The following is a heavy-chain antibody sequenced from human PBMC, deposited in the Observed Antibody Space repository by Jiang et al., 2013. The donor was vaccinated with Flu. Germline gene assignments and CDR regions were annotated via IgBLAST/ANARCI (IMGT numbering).Heavy chain of an antibody. V-gene: IGHV4-39*01. D-gene: IGHD3-10*01. Sequence: GSGLVKPSETLSLTCTVSGGSISSSSYYWGWIRQPPGKGLEWIGSIYYSGSTYYNPSLKSRVTISVDTSKNQFSLKLSSVTAADTAVYYCARPGGITMDHTKLYDAFDIWGQGTMVTVSS. CDR2: IYYSGST. CDR1: GGSISSSSYY. J-gene: IGHJ3*02. CDR3: ARPGGITMDHTKLYDAFDI.